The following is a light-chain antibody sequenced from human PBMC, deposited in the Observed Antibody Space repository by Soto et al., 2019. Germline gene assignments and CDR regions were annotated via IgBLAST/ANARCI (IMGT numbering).Light chain of an antibody. CDR1: QNIDRW. CDR2: GAS. V-gene: IGKV1-5*03. CDR3: QHYNSYPWT. Sequence: DIQMTQSPSTLSASVGDRVTITCRASQNIDRWLAWYQQKPGKAPNLLIYGASNLESGVPSRFSGSGSGTEFTLTISSLRRDYFETYYCQHYNSYPWTFGQGTNVEFK. J-gene: IGKJ1*01.